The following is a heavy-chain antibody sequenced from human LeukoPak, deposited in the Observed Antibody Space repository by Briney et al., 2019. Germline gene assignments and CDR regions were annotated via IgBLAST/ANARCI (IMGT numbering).Heavy chain of an antibody. CDR1: AASISSFY. J-gene: IGHJ4*02. CDR3: ARGPESSGYYTFDF. V-gene: IGHV4-4*07. D-gene: IGHD3-22*01. CDR2: IYISGST. Sequence: KPSETLSLTCTVSAASISSFYWSWIRQPAGKGLEWIGRIYISGSTNYNPSLKSRVTMSLDTSKNQFSLKLTSVTAADTAVYYCARGPESSGYYTFDFWGQGTLVTVSS.